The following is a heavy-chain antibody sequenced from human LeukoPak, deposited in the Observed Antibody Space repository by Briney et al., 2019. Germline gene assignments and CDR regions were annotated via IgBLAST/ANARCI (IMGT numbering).Heavy chain of an antibody. CDR3: SRRPRNSGSHDGPSGLDY. V-gene: IGHV4-34*01. Sequence: GSLRLSCAASGFTFSSYAMSWVRQPPGKGLEWIGEIDHSGTTNYNPSLKSRATISVDTSKDQFSLKLSSVTAADTAVYYCSRRPRNSGSHDGPSGLDYWGQGNLVTVSS. J-gene: IGHJ4*02. CDR1: GFTFSSYA. D-gene: IGHD1-26*01. CDR2: IDHSGTT.